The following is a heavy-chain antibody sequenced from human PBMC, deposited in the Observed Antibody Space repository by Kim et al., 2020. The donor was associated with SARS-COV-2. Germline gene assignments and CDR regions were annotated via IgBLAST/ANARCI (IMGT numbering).Heavy chain of an antibody. J-gene: IGHJ4*02. D-gene: IGHD3-22*01. Sequence: NPSIKSRVTISVDTSKNQFTLRLSSVTAAVSAVYYCARAPVVVVITHFDYWGQGTLVTVSS. CDR3: ARAPVVVVITHFDY. V-gene: IGHV4-31*02.